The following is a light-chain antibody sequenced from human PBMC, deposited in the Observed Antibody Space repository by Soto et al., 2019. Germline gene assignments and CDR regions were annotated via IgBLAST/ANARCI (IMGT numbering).Light chain of an antibody. CDR3: QQYGSSPWT. CDR1: QSVSSSF. Sequence: EIVLTQSPGTLSLSPGERATLSCRASQSVSSSFLAWYQQKPDQAPRLLIYGASSRATGIPDRFSGSGSRTDFTLTISRLEPEDFAVYYCQQYGSSPWTFGQGTKVEIK. CDR2: GAS. V-gene: IGKV3-20*01. J-gene: IGKJ1*01.